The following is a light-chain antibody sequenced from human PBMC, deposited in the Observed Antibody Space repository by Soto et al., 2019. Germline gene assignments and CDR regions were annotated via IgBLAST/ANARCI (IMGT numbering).Light chain of an antibody. CDR1: QTISNNY. V-gene: IGKV3-20*01. Sequence: EIVLTQSPGTLSLSPGEGATLSCRASQTISNNYLAWYQHKPGQAPRLLIYAASTRATGIPDRFSGSGSGADFTLTVNRLEPEDFAVYSCQQYNNWPPWTFGQGTKVEIK. J-gene: IGKJ1*01. CDR2: AAS. CDR3: QQYNNWPPWT.